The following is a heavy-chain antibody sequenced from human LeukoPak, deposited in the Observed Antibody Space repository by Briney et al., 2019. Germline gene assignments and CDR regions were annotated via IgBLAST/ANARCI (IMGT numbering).Heavy chain of an antibody. CDR2: IIPIFGTA. CDR3: ARDLVVAGYHLNDRPTNWFDP. J-gene: IGHJ5*02. D-gene: IGHD1-1*01. Sequence: SVKVSCKASGGTFSSYAISWVRQAPGQGLEWMGRIIPIFGTANYAQKFQGRVTITTDESTSTAYMELSSLRSEDTAVYYCARDLVVAGYHLNDRPTNWFDPWGQGTLVTVSS. V-gene: IGHV1-69*05. CDR1: GGTFSSYA.